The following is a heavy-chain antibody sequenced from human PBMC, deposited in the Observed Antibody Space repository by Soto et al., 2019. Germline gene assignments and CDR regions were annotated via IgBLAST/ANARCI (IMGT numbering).Heavy chain of an antibody. CDR1: GFNFSSYA. Sequence: GGSLRLSCAASGFNFSSYAMHWVRQTPGKGLEWVAVISYDGSNKYYADSVKGRFTISRDNSKNTLYLQMNSLRAEDTAVYYCARDGATTGYFAYWGQGTLVTVSS. CDR3: ARDGATTGYFAY. V-gene: IGHV3-30-3*01. J-gene: IGHJ4*02. CDR2: ISYDGSNK. D-gene: IGHD1-26*01.